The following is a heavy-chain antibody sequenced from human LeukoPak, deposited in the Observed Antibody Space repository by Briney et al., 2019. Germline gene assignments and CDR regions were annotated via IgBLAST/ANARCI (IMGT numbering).Heavy chain of an antibody. CDR2: ISTNGDNT. V-gene: IGHV3-23*01. J-gene: IGHJ4*02. D-gene: IGHD3-22*01. CDR3: AKDDYYDTSGYRD. CDR1: GFTFSDYA. Sequence: GGSLRLSCEVSGFTFSDYAMTWVRQAPGKGLEWVSAISTNGDNTYYADSVKGRFTISRDNSKNTLYLQMNSLRAEDTAVYYCAKDDYYDTSGYRDWGQGTLVTVSS.